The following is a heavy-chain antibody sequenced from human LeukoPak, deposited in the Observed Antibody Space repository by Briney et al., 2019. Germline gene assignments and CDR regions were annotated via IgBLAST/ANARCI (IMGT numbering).Heavy chain of an antibody. Sequence: SVKVSCKASGGTFSSYAISWVRQAPGQGLEWMGRIIPILGIANYAQKFQGRVTITADKSTSTAYMELSSLRSEDTAVYYCARGGGYYYYYFDYWGQGPLVTVSS. J-gene: IGHJ4*02. D-gene: IGHD3-22*01. CDR1: GGTFSSYA. CDR3: ARGGGYYYYYFDY. V-gene: IGHV1-69*04. CDR2: IIPILGIA.